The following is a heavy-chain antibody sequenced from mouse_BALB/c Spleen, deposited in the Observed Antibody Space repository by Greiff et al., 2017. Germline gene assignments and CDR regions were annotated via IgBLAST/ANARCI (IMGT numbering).Heavy chain of an antibody. CDR2: IWGDGST. D-gene: IGHD4-1*01. Sequence: QVQLQQSGPGLVAPSQSLSITCTVSGFSLTGYGVNWVRQPPGKGLEWLGMIWGDGSTDYNSALKSRLSISKDNSKSQVFLKMNSLQTDDTARYYCARDSLLGRWYFDVWGAGTTVTVSS. CDR1: GFSLTGYG. V-gene: IGHV2-6-7*01. J-gene: IGHJ1*01. CDR3: ARDSLLGRWYFDV.